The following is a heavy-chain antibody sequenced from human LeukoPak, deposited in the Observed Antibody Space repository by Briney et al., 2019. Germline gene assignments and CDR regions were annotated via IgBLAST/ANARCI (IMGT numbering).Heavy chain of an antibody. CDR2: IWYDGSNK. J-gene: IGHJ3*02. CDR3: ARGGPMYYFYAFDI. CDR1: GFTFSSYG. V-gene: IGHV3-33*01. D-gene: IGHD3-10*01. Sequence: PGRSLRLSCAASGFTFSSYGMHWVRQAPGKGLEWVAVIWYDGSNKYYADSVKGRFTISRDNSKNTLYLQMNSLRAEDTAVYYCARGGPMYYFYAFDIWGQGTMVTVSS.